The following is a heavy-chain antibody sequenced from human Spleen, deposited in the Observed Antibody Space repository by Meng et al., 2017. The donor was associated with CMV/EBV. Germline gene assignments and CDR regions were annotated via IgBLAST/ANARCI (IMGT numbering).Heavy chain of an antibody. V-gene: IGHV3-72*01. CDR2: IKKRADSYST. J-gene: IGHJ6*02. CDR1: GFMFSDHH. CDR3: ADLGRAFGMDV. Sequence: GESLKISCAASGFMFSDHHMNWVRQAPGRGLEWVGQIKKRADSYSTEYAASVKGRFTISRDDSKNSLYLQMNSLKTEDSAVYYCADLGRAFGMDVWGQGTTVTVSS.